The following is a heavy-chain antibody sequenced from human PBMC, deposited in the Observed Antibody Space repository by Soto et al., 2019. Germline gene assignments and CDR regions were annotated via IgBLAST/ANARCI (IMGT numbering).Heavy chain of an antibody. CDR2: ISAYNGNT. CDR1: GYTFTSYG. V-gene: IGHV1-18*03. Sequence: ASVKVSCKDSGYTFTSYGISWVRQAPGQGLEWMGWISAYNGNTNYAQKLQGRVTMTTDTSTSKAYRELRSLRSDDMAVYYCARLRYCSMTSCKYSGYWGEGALSTVAS. D-gene: IGHD2-2*01. J-gene: IGHJ4*02. CDR3: ARLRYCSMTSCKYSGY.